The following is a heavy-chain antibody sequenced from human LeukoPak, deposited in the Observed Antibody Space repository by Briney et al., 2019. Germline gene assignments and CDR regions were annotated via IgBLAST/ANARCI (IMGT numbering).Heavy chain of an antibody. CDR3: AKDINYDILTRYAFDI. V-gene: IGHV3-23*01. J-gene: IGHJ3*02. Sequence: GGSLRLSCAASGFTFSSYAMSWVRQAPGKGLEWVSAISGSGGSTYYADSVKGRFTISRDNSKNTLYLQMNSLRAEDTAVYYCAKDINYDILTRYAFDIWGQGTMVTVSS. CDR2: ISGSGGST. D-gene: IGHD3-9*01. CDR1: GFTFSSYA.